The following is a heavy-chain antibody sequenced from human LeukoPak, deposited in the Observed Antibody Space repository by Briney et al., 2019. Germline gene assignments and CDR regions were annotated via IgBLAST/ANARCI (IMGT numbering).Heavy chain of an antibody. Sequence: AGGSLRLSCAACGFMFSDYAMHWVRQTPGKGLEWVGRIKTRGDGATTDLTAPVKGRSAISRDDSKSTLYLHMNSLTIDDTAVYYCTTEAPYTSGWFSWGQGTLVTASS. CDR3: TTEAPYTSGWFS. CDR2: IKTRGDGATT. V-gene: IGHV3-15*05. CDR1: GFMFSDYA. J-gene: IGHJ5*02. D-gene: IGHD6-13*01.